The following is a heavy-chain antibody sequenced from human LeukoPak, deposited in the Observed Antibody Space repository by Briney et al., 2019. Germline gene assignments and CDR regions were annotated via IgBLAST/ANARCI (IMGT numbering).Heavy chain of an antibody. D-gene: IGHD3-10*01. Sequence: GASVKVSCKASGGTFSSYAISWVRQAPGQGLEWMGRIIPILGIANYAQKFQGRVTITADKSTSTAYMELSSLRSEDTAVYYCAREIYYGSDPFDYWGQGTLVTVSS. J-gene: IGHJ4*02. V-gene: IGHV1-69*04. CDR2: IIPILGIA. CDR3: AREIYYGSDPFDY. CDR1: GGTFSSYA.